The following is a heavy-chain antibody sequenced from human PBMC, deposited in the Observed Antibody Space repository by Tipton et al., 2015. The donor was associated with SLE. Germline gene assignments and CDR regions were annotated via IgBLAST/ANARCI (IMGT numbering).Heavy chain of an antibody. CDR2: IDHFGNT. Sequence: TLSLTCAVYGVSFSGYSWSWIRQPPGKGLEWIGEIDHFGNTNYNPSLKSRVTVSVDTSKNQFSLRLSSLSAADTAVYCCARQVNPTDYYYYAVDVWGQGTTVTVSS. V-gene: IGHV4-34*01. J-gene: IGHJ6*02. CDR3: ARQVNPTDYYYYAVDV. CDR1: GVSFSGYS.